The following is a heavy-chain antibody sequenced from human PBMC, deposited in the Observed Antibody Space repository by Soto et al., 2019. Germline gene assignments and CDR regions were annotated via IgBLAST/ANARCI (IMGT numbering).Heavy chain of an antibody. D-gene: IGHD6-6*01. CDR1: GFTFSSYA. CDR2: ISGSGGST. J-gene: IGHJ4*02. CDR3: AKGEGAARYFDY. V-gene: IGHV3-23*01. Sequence: EVQLLESGGGLVQPGGSLRLSCAASGFTFSSYAMSWVRQAPGKGLEWVSAISGSGGSTYYADSVKGRFTISRDNSKNTLYLQINSLRAEDTAVYYCAKGEGAARYFDYWGQGTLVTVSS.